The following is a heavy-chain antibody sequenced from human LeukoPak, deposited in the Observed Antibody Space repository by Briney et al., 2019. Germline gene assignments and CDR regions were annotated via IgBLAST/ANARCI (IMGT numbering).Heavy chain of an antibody. CDR2: IYHSGST. D-gene: IGHD3-10*01. Sequence: SETLSLTCTVSGGSISSGGYYGGWIRQPPGKGRGWIGYIYHSGSTYYNPSLKSRVTISVDRSKNQFSLKLSSVTAADTAVYYCAREGTFGLGAPPDAALVDYWGQGTLVTVSS. CDR1: GGSISSGGYY. V-gene: IGHV4-30-2*01. J-gene: IGHJ4*02. CDR3: AREGTFGLGAPPDAALVDY.